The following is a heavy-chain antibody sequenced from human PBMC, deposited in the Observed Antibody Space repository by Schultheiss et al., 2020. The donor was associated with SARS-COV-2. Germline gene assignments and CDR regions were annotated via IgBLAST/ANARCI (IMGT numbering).Heavy chain of an antibody. CDR1: GGSFSGYY. CDR3: AGQKGQPSIDY. CDR2: INHSGST. Sequence: SQTLSLTCAVYGGSFSGYYWSWIRQPPGKGLEWIGEINHSGSTNYNPSLKSRVTISVDTSKNQFSVKLSSVTAADTAVYYCAGQKGQPSIDYWGQGTLVTVSS. V-gene: IGHV4-34*01. J-gene: IGHJ4*02. D-gene: IGHD1-14*01.